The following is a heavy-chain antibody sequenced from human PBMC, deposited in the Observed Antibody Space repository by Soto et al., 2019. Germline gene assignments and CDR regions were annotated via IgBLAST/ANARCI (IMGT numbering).Heavy chain of an antibody. D-gene: IGHD3-22*01. Sequence: ASVKVSCKASGYTFTGYYMHWVRQAPGQGLEWMGWINPNSGGTNYAQKFQGWVTMTRDTSISTAYMELSRLRSDDTAVYYCARDYDDSSGYMGYWRQGTLVTVSS. CDR1: GYTFTGYY. CDR2: INPNSGGT. CDR3: ARDYDDSSGYMGY. J-gene: IGHJ4*02. V-gene: IGHV1-2*04.